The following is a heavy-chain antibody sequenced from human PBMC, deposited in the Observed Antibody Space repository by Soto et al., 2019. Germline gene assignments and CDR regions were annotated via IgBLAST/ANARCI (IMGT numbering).Heavy chain of an antibody. D-gene: IGHD1-26*01. CDR3: ARRGRGSYYDC. V-gene: IGHV3-23*01. J-gene: IGHJ4*02. Sequence: EVQLLESGGGLVQPGGSLRLSCAATGFTFSSYAMRWVGQAPGRGLEWVSAISGSGGRTYYADCVKGRFTISRDDSKNALYLQMNSLKAEDTAICYWARRGRGSYYDCWGQGTLGTVSS. CDR1: GFTFSSYA. CDR2: ISGSGGRT.